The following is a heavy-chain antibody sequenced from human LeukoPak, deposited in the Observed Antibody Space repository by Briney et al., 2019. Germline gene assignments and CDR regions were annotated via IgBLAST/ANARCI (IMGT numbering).Heavy chain of an antibody. CDR3: ARDREGSPIYFQH. J-gene: IGHJ1*01. V-gene: IGHV4-31*03. CDR2: IYYSGST. CDR1: GGSISSGGYY. D-gene: IGHD2-15*01. Sequence: PSETLSLTCTVSGGSISSGGYYWSWIRQHPGKGLEWIGYIYYSGSTYYNPSPKSRVTISVDTSKNQFSLKLSSVTAADTAVYYCARDREGSPIYFQHWGQGTLVTVSS.